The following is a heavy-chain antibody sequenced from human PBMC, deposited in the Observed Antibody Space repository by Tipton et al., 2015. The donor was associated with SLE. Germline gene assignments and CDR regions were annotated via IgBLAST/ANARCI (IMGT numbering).Heavy chain of an antibody. J-gene: IGHJ6*03. CDR3: ATDGGSAGGYGYYFCMDG. CDR1: GHTFTDYY. V-gene: IGHV1-2*02. D-gene: IGHD5-18*01. CDR2: INPNSGGT. Sequence: QLVQSGAEVKKPGASVKVSCKASGHTFTDYYMHWVRQAPGQGLEWMGWINPNSGGTNYAQKFQGRVTMTRDTSISTAYMELSRVRSGDAAVYYWATDGGSAGGYGYYFCMDGWGKGTTVTVSS.